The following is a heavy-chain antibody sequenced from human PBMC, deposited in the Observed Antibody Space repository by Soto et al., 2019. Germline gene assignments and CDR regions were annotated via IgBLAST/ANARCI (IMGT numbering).Heavy chain of an antibody. CDR1: GFTFSSYA. CDR3: AKDPVMVRGVSITPSIDY. Sequence: GESLKISCAASGFTFSSYAMSWVRQAPGKGLEWVSAISGSGGSKYYADSVKGGFTISSDNSKNTLYLQMNSLRAEDTAVYYCAKDPVMVRGVSITPSIDYWGQGTLVTVSS. J-gene: IGHJ4*02. CDR2: ISGSGGSK. D-gene: IGHD3-10*01. V-gene: IGHV3-23*01.